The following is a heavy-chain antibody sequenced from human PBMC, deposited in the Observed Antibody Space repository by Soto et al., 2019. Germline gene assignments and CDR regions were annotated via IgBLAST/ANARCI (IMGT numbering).Heavy chain of an antibody. V-gene: IGHV3-7*01. CDR2: IKQDGSEK. Sequence: HPGGSLRLSCAASGFPFSSYWMSWVRQAPGKGLEWVANIKQDGSEKYYVDSVKGRFTISRDNAKNSLYLQMNSLRAEDAAVYYCAREPKYCTNGVCYYYYYYMDVWGKGTTVTVSS. D-gene: IGHD2-8*01. J-gene: IGHJ6*03. CDR3: AREPKYCTNGVCYYYYYYMDV. CDR1: GFPFSSYW.